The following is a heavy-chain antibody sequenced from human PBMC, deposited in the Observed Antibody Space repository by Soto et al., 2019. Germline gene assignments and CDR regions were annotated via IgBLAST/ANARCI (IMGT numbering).Heavy chain of an antibody. Sequence: PSETLSLTCTVSGGSISSGGYYRSWIRQHPGKGLEWIGYIYYSGSTYYNPSLKSRVTISVDTSKNQFSLKLSSVTAADTAVYYCARQMADRSQTVYAFDIWGQGTMVTGSS. CDR3: ARQMADRSQTVYAFDI. CDR1: GGSISSGGYY. J-gene: IGHJ3*02. V-gene: IGHV4-31*03. D-gene: IGHD3-22*01. CDR2: IYYSGST.